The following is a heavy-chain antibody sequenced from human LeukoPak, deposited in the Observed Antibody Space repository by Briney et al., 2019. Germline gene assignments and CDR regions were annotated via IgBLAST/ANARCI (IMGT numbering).Heavy chain of an antibody. CDR1: GFSFSTYW. CDR3: ARDPGSSSFDL. J-gene: IGHJ4*02. V-gene: IGHV3-7*01. Sequence: GGTLRLSCSASGFSFSTYWMSWVRPTPETGLEFVANIDQDGGVRNYMDSLKGRSTISRDNAKKSMYLEINSMRADDTAVYYCARDPGSSSFDLWGRGALVTVSS. CDR2: IDQDGGVR. D-gene: IGHD6-13*01.